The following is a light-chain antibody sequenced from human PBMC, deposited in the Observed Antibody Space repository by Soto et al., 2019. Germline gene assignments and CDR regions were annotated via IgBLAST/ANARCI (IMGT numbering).Light chain of an antibody. J-gene: IGKJ5*01. V-gene: IGKV1-9*01. CDR3: QQINSYPIT. Sequence: DIQLTQSPSFLCASVGDRVTITCRASQGISSYLAWYQQKPGKAPKLLIYAASTLQSGVPSRFSGSGSGTEFTLTISSLQPEDFATYYCQQINSYPITFGQGTRLEIK. CDR2: AAS. CDR1: QGISSY.